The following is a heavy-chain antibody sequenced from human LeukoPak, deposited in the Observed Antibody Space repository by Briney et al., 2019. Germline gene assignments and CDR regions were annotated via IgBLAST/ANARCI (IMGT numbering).Heavy chain of an antibody. J-gene: IGHJ4*02. CDR1: GGSISSYY. CDR2: IYYSGST. CDR3: ARDSTVGGSPYFDY. V-gene: IGHV4-59*01. D-gene: IGHD4-17*01. Sequence: SETLFLTCTVSGGSISSYYWSWIRQPPGKGLEWIGYIYYSGSTNYNPSLKSRVTISVDTSKNQFSLKLSSVTAADTAVYYCARDSTVGGSPYFDYWGQGTLVTVSS.